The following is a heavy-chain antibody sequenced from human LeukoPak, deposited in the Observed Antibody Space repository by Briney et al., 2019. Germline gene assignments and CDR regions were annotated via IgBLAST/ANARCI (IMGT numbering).Heavy chain of an antibody. J-gene: IGHJ4*02. V-gene: IGHV3-9*01. CDR3: AKDLGDGYNNHKYYFDY. D-gene: IGHD5-24*01. CDR1: GFTFDDYA. Sequence: GGSLRLACAASGFTFDDYAMHWVRQAPGKGLEWVSGISWNSGSIGYADSVKGRFTISRDNAKNYLYLQMNSLRAEDTALYYCAKDLGDGYNNHKYYFDYWGQGTLVTVSS. CDR2: ISWNSGSI.